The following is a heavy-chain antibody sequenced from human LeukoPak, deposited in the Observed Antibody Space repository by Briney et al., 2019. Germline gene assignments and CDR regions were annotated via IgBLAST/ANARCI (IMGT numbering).Heavy chain of an antibody. Sequence: GGSLRLSCAASGFTFSSYGMHWVRQAPGKGLEWVSSISGSSTYIYYADSVKGRFTISRDNAKNSLYLQMNSLRAEDTAVYYCARDPIVGATWWFDPWGQGTLVTVSS. CDR2: ISGSSTYI. CDR1: GFTFSSYG. D-gene: IGHD1-26*01. V-gene: IGHV3-21*01. CDR3: ARDPIVGATWWFDP. J-gene: IGHJ5*02.